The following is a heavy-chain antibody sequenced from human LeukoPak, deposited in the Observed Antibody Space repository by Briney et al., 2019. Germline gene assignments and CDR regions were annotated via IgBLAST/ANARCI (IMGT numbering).Heavy chain of an antibody. CDR2: FYSGGST. J-gene: IGHJ5*02. CDR3: ARTQQLVLGWFDP. CDR1: GFTFSSYS. Sequence: GGSPRLSCAASGFTFSSYSMHWVRPAPGEGLEGGSVFYSGGSTYYADSVKGRFTISRDNSKNTLYLQMNSLRADDTAVYYCARTQQLVLGWFDPWGQGTLVTVSS. V-gene: IGHV3-66*01. D-gene: IGHD6-13*01.